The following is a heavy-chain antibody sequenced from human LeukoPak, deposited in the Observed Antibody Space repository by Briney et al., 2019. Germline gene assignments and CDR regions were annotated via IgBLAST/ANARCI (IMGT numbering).Heavy chain of an antibody. D-gene: IGHD2-15*01. CDR3: ARDRAVALPTYFYYMDV. V-gene: IGHV3-30*03. CDR1: GFTFPTYV. CDR2: ISQTGSIE. Sequence: QAGGSLRLSCAASGFTFPTYVIHWVRQAPGKGLEWVAVISQTGSIETYADSVRGRFSISRDNSDSTVYLQMNSLKTEDTAVYYCARDRAVALPTYFYYMDVWGTGTTVIVSS. J-gene: IGHJ6*03.